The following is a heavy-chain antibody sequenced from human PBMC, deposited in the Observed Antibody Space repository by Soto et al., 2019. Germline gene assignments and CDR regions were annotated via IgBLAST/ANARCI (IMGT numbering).Heavy chain of an antibody. CDR2: IYYSGST. CDR1: GGSTSSYY. CDR3: ARSDGRY. V-gene: IGHV4-59*01. Sequence: SETLSLTCTVSGGSTSSYYWSWIRQPPGKGLEWIGYIYYSGSTNYNPSLKSRVTISVDTSKNQFSLKLSSVTAADTAVYYCARSDGRYWGQGTLVTVSS. J-gene: IGHJ4*02.